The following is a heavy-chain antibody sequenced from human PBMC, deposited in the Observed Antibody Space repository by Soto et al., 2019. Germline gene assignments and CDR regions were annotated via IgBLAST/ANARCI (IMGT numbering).Heavy chain of an antibody. CDR1: GGSFSGYY. Sequence: SETLSLTCAVYGGSFSGYYWSWIRQPPGKGLEWIGEINHSGSTNYNPSLKSRVTISVDTSKNQFSLKLSSVTAADTAVYYCARGYCTNGVCYTGAPYYYYYYMDVWGKGTTVTV. J-gene: IGHJ6*03. CDR2: INHSGST. V-gene: IGHV4-34*01. D-gene: IGHD2-8*01. CDR3: ARGYCTNGVCYTGAPYYYYYYMDV.